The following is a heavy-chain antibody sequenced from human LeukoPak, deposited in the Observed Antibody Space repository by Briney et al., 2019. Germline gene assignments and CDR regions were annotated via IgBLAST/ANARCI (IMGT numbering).Heavy chain of an antibody. CDR2: ISSGSSSI. CDR1: GFTFSSYS. CDR3: ARDLGLDY. D-gene: IGHD1-26*01. Sequence: GGSLRLSCAASGFTFSSYSMNWVRQDPGKGLEWVSYISSGSSSIYYADSVKGRLTISRDNAKNSLYLQMNSLRAEDTAVYYCARDLGLDYWGQGTLVTVSS. J-gene: IGHJ4*02. V-gene: IGHV3-48*01.